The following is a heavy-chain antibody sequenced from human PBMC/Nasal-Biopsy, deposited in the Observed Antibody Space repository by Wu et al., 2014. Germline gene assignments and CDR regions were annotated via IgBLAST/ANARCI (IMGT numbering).Heavy chain of an antibody. V-gene: IGHV4-39*01. CDR3: AKYLRITSFGVDVRRWGMDV. D-gene: IGHD3-3*01. Sequence: TLSLTCSVSGVSISGADNYWAWIRQPPGKGLEWIGNTYYTGSTYYTPSLQRRVTISVDTSQNQFSLELSSVTAADTAVYYCAKYLRITSFGVDVRRWGMDVWGQGTTVTVSS. J-gene: IGHJ6*02. CDR1: GVSISGADNY. CDR2: TYYTGST.